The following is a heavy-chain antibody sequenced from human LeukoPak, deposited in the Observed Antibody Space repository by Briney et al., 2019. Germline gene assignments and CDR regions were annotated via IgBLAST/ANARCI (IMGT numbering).Heavy chain of an antibody. V-gene: IGHV4-59*12. CDR1: GGSISSYY. Sequence: KPSETLSLTCTVSGGSISSYYWSWIRQPPGKGLEWIGYIYYSGSTNYNPSLKSRVTISVDRSKNQFSLKLSSVTAADTAVYYCARKAAEQLVPAWGAFDIWGQGTMVTVSS. CDR2: IYYSGST. CDR3: ARKAAEQLVPAWGAFDI. D-gene: IGHD6-6*01. J-gene: IGHJ3*02.